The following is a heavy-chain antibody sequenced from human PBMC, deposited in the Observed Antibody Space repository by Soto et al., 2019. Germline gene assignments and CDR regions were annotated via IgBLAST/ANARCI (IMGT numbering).Heavy chain of an antibody. J-gene: IGHJ4*02. CDR3: SRERESASEH. V-gene: IGHV4-39*02. CDR1: GGSISSSTYH. CDR2: IYYTGTT. Sequence: QLQLQESGPGLVKPSETLSLTCTVSGGSISSSTYHWAWIRQPPGKGLEWIASIYYTGTTYYSPSRKSRVAMSVDTSKNHFSLKLSSVTAADTAVYYCSRERESASEHWGQGTLVTVSS.